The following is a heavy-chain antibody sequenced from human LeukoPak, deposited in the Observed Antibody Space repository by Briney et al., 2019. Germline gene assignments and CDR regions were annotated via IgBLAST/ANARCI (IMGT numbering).Heavy chain of an antibody. V-gene: IGHV1-69*13. J-gene: IGHJ4*02. CDR3: ARGPRPLNEYSSSSSYFDY. D-gene: IGHD6-6*01. CDR2: IIPIFGTA. Sequence: SVKVSCKASGGTFSSYAISWVRQAPGQGLEWMGGIIPIFGTANYAQKFQGRVTITADESTSTGYMELSSLRSEDTAVYYCARGPRPLNEYSSSSSYFDYWGQGTLVTVSS. CDR1: GGTFSSYA.